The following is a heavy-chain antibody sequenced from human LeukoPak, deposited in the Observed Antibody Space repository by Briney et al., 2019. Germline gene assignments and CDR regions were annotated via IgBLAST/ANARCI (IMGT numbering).Heavy chain of an antibody. CDR2: IIPIFGTA. J-gene: IGHJ4*02. D-gene: IGHD1-7*01. CDR3: ARLGTGTTVDY. V-gene: IGHV1-69*05. Sequence: SVKVSCKASGGTFSSYAISWVRQAPGQGLERMGGIIPIFGTANYAQKFQGRVTITTDESTSTAYMELSSLRSEDTAVYYCARLGTGTTVDYWGQGTLVNVSS. CDR1: GGTFSSYA.